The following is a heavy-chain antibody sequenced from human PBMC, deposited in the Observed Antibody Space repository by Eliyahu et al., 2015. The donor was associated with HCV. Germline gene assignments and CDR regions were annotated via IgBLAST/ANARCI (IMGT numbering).Heavy chain of an antibody. V-gene: IGHV3-23*01. CDR1: GFTFSSYA. Sequence: EVQLLESGGGLVQPGGSLRLSCAASGFTFSSYAMXWVRQAPGKGLEGVSTISGSGGSTYYPDSVKGRFTISRDNSKNTLYLQVNSLRAEDTAVYYCAQRGRDCSSTSCSARYNFDYWGQGTLVTVSS. D-gene: IGHD2-2*01. CDR2: ISGSGGST. CDR3: AQRGRDCSSTSCSARYNFDY. J-gene: IGHJ4*02.